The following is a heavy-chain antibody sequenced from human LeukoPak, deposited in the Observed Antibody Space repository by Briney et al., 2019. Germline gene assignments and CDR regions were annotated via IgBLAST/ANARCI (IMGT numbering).Heavy chain of an antibody. CDR2: ITGNGVNT. CDR3: AKSYCGGDCG. Sequence: GGSLRLSCAASGFNLETYGVHWVRQAPGKGLEWVAGITGNGVNTYYADSVKGRFTISRDNSKSTLSLQMKRLRVEDTAVYYCAKSYCGGDCGWGPGTLVTVSS. CDR1: GFNLETYG. D-gene: IGHD2-21*02. J-gene: IGHJ4*02. V-gene: IGHV3-23*01.